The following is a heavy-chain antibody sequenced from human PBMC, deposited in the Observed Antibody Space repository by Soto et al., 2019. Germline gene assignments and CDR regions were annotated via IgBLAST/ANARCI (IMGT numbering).Heavy chain of an antibody. J-gene: IGHJ6*02. D-gene: IGHD2-2*01. Sequence: SVKVSCKASGYTFTSHGISWVRQAPGQGLEWMGGIIPISGTANYAQKFQGRVTITADESTSTAYMELSSLRSEDTAVYYCARSQGSSTSLEIYYYYYYGMDVWGQGTTVTVSS. CDR1: GYTFTSHG. CDR2: IIPISGTA. V-gene: IGHV1-69*13. CDR3: ARSQGSSTSLEIYYYYYYGMDV.